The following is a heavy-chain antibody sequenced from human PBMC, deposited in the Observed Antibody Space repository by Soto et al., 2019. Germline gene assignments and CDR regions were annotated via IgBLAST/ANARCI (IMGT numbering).Heavy chain of an antibody. V-gene: IGHV3-48*03. D-gene: IGHD3-10*01. J-gene: IGHJ4*01. CDR1: GFTFSSYE. CDR3: ARDSGYGSRASVNHYLDY. Sequence: GGSLRLSCAASGFTFSSYEMNWVRQAPGKGLEWVSYISSSGSTIYYADSAKGRFTISRDNAKSALYLQMDSLRAEDTAVYYCARDSGYGSRASVNHYLDYWGQGTLVTVSS. CDR2: ISSSGSTI.